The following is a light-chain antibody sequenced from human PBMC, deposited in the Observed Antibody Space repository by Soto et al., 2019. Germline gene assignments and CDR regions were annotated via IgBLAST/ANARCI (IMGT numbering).Light chain of an antibody. CDR2: EGS. V-gene: IGLV2-23*01. Sequence: QSALTQPASVSGSPGQSITISCTGTSSDVGSYNLVSWYQQHPGKAPKLMIYEGSKRPSGVSNRFSGSKSGNTASLTISGLQAEYEADYYCCSYAGSSSQRVFGGGTKLTVL. CDR3: CSYAGSSSQRV. CDR1: SSDVGSYNL. J-gene: IGLJ2*01.